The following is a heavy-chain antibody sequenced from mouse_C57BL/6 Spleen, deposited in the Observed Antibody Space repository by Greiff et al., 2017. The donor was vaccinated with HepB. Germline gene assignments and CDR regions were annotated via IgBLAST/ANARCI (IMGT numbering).Heavy chain of an antibody. Sequence: EVHLVESGGDLVKPGGSLKLSCAASGFTFSSYGMSWVRQTPDKRLEWVATISSGGSYTYYPDSVKGRFTISRDNAKNTLYLQMSSLKSEDTAMYYCAVYYGNSQGFAYWGQGTLVTVSA. CDR3: AVYYGNSQGFAY. CDR2: ISSGGSYT. V-gene: IGHV5-6*01. J-gene: IGHJ3*01. D-gene: IGHD2-1*01. CDR1: GFTFSSYG.